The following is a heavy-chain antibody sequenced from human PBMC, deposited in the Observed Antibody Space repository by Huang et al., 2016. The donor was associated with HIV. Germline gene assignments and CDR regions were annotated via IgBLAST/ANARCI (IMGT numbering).Heavy chain of an antibody. CDR2: INHRGST. J-gene: IGHJ4*02. Sequence: QVQLQQWGAGLLKPSETLSLTCAVYVGSFRGYYWGWIRQPPGKGLAWIGEINHRGSTNYNPSLKSRVTIAVDTSKNQFSLKLSSVTAADTAVYYCARILMYYNSSGYGFDYWGQGTLVTVSS. CDR3: ARILMYYNSSGYGFDY. D-gene: IGHD3-22*01. V-gene: IGHV4-34*01. CDR1: VGSFRGYY.